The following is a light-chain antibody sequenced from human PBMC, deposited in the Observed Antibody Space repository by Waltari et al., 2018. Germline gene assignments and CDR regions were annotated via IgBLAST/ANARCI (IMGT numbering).Light chain of an antibody. CDR3: CSYAGTYSYV. Sequence: QSALTQPPSVSGSPGQSVTISYTGTGDDIGGFEYVSWYQQDPGKAPKLLIYDVNKRPSGVPGRFSGSKSGNTSSLTISRLQAEDESAYYCCSYAGTYSYVFGTGTEVTVL. J-gene: IGLJ1*01. CDR2: DVN. CDR1: GDDIGGFEY. V-gene: IGLV2-11*01.